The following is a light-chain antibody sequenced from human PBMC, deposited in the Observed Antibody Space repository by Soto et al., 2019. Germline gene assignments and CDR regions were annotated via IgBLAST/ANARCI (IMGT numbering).Light chain of an antibody. CDR2: DVS. J-gene: IGLJ1*01. V-gene: IGLV2-14*03. CDR3: SSHTTSSTRV. Sequence: LTQPASVSGSPGQSIAISCTGTSSDVGGYNYVSWYQQHPGKAPKLMIYDVSNRPSGVSDRFSGSKSGNTASLTISGLQAEDEADYYCSSHTTSSTRVFGTGTKVTVL. CDR1: SSDVGGYNY.